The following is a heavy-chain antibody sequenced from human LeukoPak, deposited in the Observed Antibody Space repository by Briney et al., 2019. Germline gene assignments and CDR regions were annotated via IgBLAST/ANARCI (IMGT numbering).Heavy chain of an antibody. J-gene: IGHJ6*02. V-gene: IGHV3-21*01. CDR1: GFTFSSYS. Sequence: GGSLRLSCAASGFTFSSYSMNWVRQAPGKGLEWVSSISSSSSYIYYADSVKGRFTISRDNAKNSLYPQMNSLRAEDTAVYYCASEYDSRGAYYGMDVWGQGTTVTVSS. CDR3: ASEYDSRGAYYGMDV. CDR2: ISSSSSYI. D-gene: IGHD3-22*01.